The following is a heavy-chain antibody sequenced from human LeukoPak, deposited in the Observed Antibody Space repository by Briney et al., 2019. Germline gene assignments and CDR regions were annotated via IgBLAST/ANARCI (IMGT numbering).Heavy chain of an antibody. V-gene: IGHV3-23*01. D-gene: IGHD2-15*01. Sequence: GGSLRLSCAASGFTFSSCAMSWVRQAPGKGLEWVSAISSGGGSTYYAGSVKGRFTISRDNSKNTLYLQMNSLRAEDTAVYYCARAPSGAYCSASSCGYLAYWGQGTLVTVSS. J-gene: IGHJ4*02. CDR3: ARAPSGAYCSASSCGYLAY. CDR2: ISSGGGST. CDR1: GFTFSSCA.